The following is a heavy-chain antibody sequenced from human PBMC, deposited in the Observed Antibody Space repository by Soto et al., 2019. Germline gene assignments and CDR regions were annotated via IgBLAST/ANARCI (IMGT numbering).Heavy chain of an antibody. V-gene: IGHV3-23*01. CDR3: ARKVLGSTSRPDWWYFDL. D-gene: IGHD2-2*01. CDR2: ISGGGDRT. CDR1: GFTFINYA. J-gene: IGHJ2*01. Sequence: EVQLLESGGGLVQPGGSLRLSCVGSGFTFINYAMNWVRQTPGKGLEWVSTISGGGDRTFDADTVKGRFTISRANSKNTVNLQMNSLRADDTAVYYGARKVLGSTSRPDWWYFDLWGRGTLVTVSP.